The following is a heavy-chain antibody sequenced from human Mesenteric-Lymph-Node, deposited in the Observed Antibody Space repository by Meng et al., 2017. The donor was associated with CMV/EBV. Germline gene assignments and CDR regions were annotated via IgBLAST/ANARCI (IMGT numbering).Heavy chain of an antibody. J-gene: IGHJ5*02. V-gene: IGHV4-38-2*02. CDR1: GYSISSGYY. Sequence: SETLSLTCTVSGYSISSGYYWGWIRQPPGKGLEWIGTIYHSGSTSYSPSLKSRVTISVDTSKNQFSLRLSSVTAADTAVYYCARDPFLAYCGGDCYSWGQGTLVTVSS. CDR2: IYHSGST. CDR3: ARDPFLAYCGGDCYS. D-gene: IGHD2-21*01.